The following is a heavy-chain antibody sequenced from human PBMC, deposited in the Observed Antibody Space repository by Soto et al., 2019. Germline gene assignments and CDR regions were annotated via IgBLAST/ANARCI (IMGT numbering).Heavy chain of an antibody. CDR3: ARVVYYYGSGSYYISFGYYYYGMDV. Sequence: SETLSLTCTVSGGSISSYYWSWIRQPPGKGLEWIGYIYYSGNTNYNPSLKSRVTISVDTSKNQFSLKLSSVTAADTAVYYCARVVYYYGSGSYYISFGYYYYGMDVWGQGTTVT. CDR2: IYYSGNT. D-gene: IGHD3-10*01. CDR1: GGSISSYY. J-gene: IGHJ6*02. V-gene: IGHV4-59*01.